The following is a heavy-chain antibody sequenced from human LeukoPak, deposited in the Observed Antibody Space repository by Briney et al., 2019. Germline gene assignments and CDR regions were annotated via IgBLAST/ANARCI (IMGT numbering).Heavy chain of an antibody. CDR1: GFTFSSYA. D-gene: IGHD6-13*01. Sequence: GGSLRLSCAASGFTFSSYAMHWVRQAPGKGLEWVAVISYDGSNKYYADSVKGRFTISRDNSKNMVYLQMDSLRVEDTAVYYCVKDGGIAAAGTSGYFQHWGQGTLVTVSS. CDR3: VKDGGIAAAGTSGYFQH. J-gene: IGHJ1*01. V-gene: IGHV3-30*04. CDR2: ISYDGSNK.